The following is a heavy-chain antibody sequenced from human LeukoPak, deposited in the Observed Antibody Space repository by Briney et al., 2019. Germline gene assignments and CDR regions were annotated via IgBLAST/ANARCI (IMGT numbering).Heavy chain of an antibody. CDR1: GVTFSGSA. Sequence: PGGSLKLSCAASGVTFSGSAMHWVRQASGKGLEWVGRIRSKANSYATAYAASVKGRSTISCEDSKNTAYLHMNSLKTEDAAVYYCIMCSSGWSGGYWGQGTLVTVSS. J-gene: IGHJ4*02. D-gene: IGHD6-19*01. CDR3: IMCSSGWSGGY. CDR2: IRSKANSYAT. V-gene: IGHV3-73*01.